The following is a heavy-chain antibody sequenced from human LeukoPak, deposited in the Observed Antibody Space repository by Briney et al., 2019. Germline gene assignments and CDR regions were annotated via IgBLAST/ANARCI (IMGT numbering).Heavy chain of an antibody. CDR3: ARIGAAAGTSLRYYYYYMDV. J-gene: IGHJ6*03. CDR2: IYHSGRT. CDR1: GYSISSGYY. Sequence: SETLSLTCTVSGYSISSGYYWGWIRQPPGQGLEWIGSIYHSGRTFYNPSLKSRVTISVDTSKNQFSLKLTSVTAADTAVYYCARIGAAAGTSLRYYYYYMDVWGKGTMVTISS. V-gene: IGHV4-38-2*02. D-gene: IGHD6-13*01.